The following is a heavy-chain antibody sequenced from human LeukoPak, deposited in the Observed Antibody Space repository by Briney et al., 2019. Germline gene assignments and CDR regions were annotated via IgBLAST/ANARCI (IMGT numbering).Heavy chain of an antibody. J-gene: IGHJ4*02. CDR3: ARDRVRGNANPYFDY. D-gene: IGHD1-1*01. Sequence: SETLSLTCTVSGGSVSSGSYYWSWIRQPPGKGLEWIGYIYYSGSTNYNPSLKSRVTISIDTSKNQFSLKLSSVTAADTAVYYCARDRVRGNANPYFDYWGQGTLVTVSS. CDR2: IYYSGST. CDR1: GGSVSSGSYY. V-gene: IGHV4-61*01.